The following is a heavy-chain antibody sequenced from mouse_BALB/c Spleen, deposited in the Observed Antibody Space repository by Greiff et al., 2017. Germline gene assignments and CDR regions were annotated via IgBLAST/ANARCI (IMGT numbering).Heavy chain of an antibody. Sequence: QVQLQQSGAELAKPGASVKMSCKASGYTFTSYWMHWVKQRPGQGLEWIGYINPSTGYTEYNQKFKDKATLTADKSSSTAYMQLSSLTSEDSAVYYCARWELAWFAYWGEGTLVTVSA. CDR1: GYTFTSYW. D-gene: IGHD4-1*01. CDR2: INPSTGYT. CDR3: ARWELAWFAY. J-gene: IGHJ3*01. V-gene: IGHV1-7*01.